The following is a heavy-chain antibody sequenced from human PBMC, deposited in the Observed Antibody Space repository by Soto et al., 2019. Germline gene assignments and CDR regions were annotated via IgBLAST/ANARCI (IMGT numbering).Heavy chain of an antibody. CDR2: IYQSGVT. D-gene: IGHD6-19*01. CDR3: AGMPYTSGLRFDP. J-gene: IGHJ5*02. V-gene: IGHV4-30-2*01. CDR1: GDSYSISTYS. Sequence: SETLSLTCNMSGDSYSISTYSWSWIRQPPGKALQWIGFIYQSGVTSYNPSLASRVSISLDRSNNQCSLKLKSVTAADTAVYCCAGMPYTSGLRFDPWGPGTLVTVSS.